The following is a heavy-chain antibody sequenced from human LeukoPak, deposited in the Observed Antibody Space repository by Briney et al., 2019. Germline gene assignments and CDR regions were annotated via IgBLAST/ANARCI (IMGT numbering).Heavy chain of an antibody. D-gene: IGHD6-19*01. CDR1: GFTFSSYR. Sequence: PGGSLRLSCAASGFTFSSYRMSWVRRAPGKGLEWVANIKQDGSEKYYVDSVKGRFTISRDNAKNSLYLQMNSLRAEDTAVYYCAWSGYSSSYYFDYWGQGTLVTVSS. V-gene: IGHV3-7*01. J-gene: IGHJ4*02. CDR2: IKQDGSEK. CDR3: AWSGYSSSYYFDY.